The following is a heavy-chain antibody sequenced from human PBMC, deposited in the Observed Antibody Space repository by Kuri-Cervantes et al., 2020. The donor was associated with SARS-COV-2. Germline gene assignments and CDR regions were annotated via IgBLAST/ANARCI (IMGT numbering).Heavy chain of an antibody. CDR3: ARYNSDYDFWSGYSIRWFDP. CDR1: GFTFSSYS. V-gene: IGHV4-38-2*01. D-gene: IGHD3-3*01. J-gene: IGHJ5*02. Sequence: GSLRLSRAASGFTFSSYSMNWVRQAPGKGLEWIGSIYHSGSTYYNPSLKSRVTISVDTSKNQFALKLSSVTAADTAVYYCARYNSDYDFWSGYSIRWFDPWGQGTLVTVSS. CDR2: IYHSGST.